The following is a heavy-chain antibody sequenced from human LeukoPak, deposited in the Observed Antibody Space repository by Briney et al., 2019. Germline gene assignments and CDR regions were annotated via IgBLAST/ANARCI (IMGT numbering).Heavy chain of an antibody. CDR1: GFTFSSYE. CDR3: AREGVTVVTRYLGY. Sequence: GGSLRLSCAASGFTFSSYEMNWVRQAPGKGLEWVSYISSSGSTRYYADSVKGRFTISRDNAKNSLYLQMNSLRAEDTAVYYCAREGVTVVTRYLGYWGQGTLVTVSS. J-gene: IGHJ4*02. V-gene: IGHV3-48*03. CDR2: ISSSGSTR. D-gene: IGHD4-23*01.